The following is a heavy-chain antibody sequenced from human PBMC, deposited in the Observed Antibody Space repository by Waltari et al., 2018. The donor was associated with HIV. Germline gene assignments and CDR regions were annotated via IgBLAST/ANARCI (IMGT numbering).Heavy chain of an antibody. D-gene: IGHD2-2*01. Sequence: QLHLQESGPGLVTPSETLALTCTVSGGSIPRNDFYWAWIRQPPGKGLEWIGLMYNSGTTDYNQSLKSRVSMSRDTSKNRFSLRLHSVTAADTAIYYCARRGDGFNQHARLDHWGPGTLVTVSS. CDR2: MYNSGTT. CDR1: GGSIPRNDFY. CDR3: ARRGDGFNQHARLDH. J-gene: IGHJ4*02. V-gene: IGHV4-39*01.